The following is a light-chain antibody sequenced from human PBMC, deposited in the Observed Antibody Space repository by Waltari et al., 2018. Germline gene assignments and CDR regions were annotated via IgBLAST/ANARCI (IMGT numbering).Light chain of an antibody. Sequence: DIVLTPSPGTSSLSPGEGATASCRASQSVSRYFLSWYQKKPGRTPRLLIYHTSNRGAGIPDRFSGSGSGTDFTLTISRLEPEDFAIYYCQQYGDSLPTFGQGTKLDLK. CDR1: QSVSRYF. J-gene: IGKJ2*01. CDR3: QQYGDSLPT. V-gene: IGKV3-20*01. CDR2: HTS.